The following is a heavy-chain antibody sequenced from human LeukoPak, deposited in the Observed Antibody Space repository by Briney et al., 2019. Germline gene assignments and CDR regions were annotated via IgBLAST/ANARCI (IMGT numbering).Heavy chain of an antibody. CDR1: GYTFTGYY. CDR3: STLVRESPAFDV. D-gene: IGHD3-10*01. Sequence: ASVKVSFKASGYTFTGYYMHWVRQAPGQGLEYMGWINPKSGDTNCAQKFQGRVTMTRDTSISTAYMELSRLRSDDTAVYYCSTLVRESPAFDVWGRGTMVIVSS. V-gene: IGHV1-2*02. J-gene: IGHJ3*01. CDR2: INPKSGDT.